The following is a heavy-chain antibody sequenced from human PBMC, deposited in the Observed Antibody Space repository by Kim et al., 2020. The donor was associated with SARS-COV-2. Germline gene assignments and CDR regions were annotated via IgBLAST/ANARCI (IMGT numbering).Heavy chain of an antibody. D-gene: IGHD3-3*02. CDR3: VSTSDISNDH. CDR1: GITFRNYG. CDR2: VSIDGSST. J-gene: IGHJ4*02. Sequence: GGSLRLSCAASGITFRNYGIHWVRQAPGKGLVWVARVSIDGSSTDYADSVKGRFTASRDNSENTLYLQMNNLRAEDTAVYYCVSTSDISNDHWGQRALVTVS. V-gene: IGHV3-74*01.